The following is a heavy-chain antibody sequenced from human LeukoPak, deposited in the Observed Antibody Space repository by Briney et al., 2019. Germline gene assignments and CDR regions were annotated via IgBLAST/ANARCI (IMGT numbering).Heavy chain of an antibody. CDR1: GFTFSSYA. J-gene: IGHJ4*02. CDR2: ISGSGGST. D-gene: IGHD6-13*01. Sequence: GGSLRLSCAASGFTFSSYAMSWVRQAPGKGLEWVSAISGSGGSTYYADPVKGRFTISRDNSKNSLYLQMNSLRAEDTAVYYCATAAAGTLPFDYWGQGTLVTVSS. V-gene: IGHV3-23*01. CDR3: ATAAAGTLPFDY.